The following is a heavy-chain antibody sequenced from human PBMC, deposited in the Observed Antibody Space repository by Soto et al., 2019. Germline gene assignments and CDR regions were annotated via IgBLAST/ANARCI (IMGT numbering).Heavy chain of an antibody. V-gene: IGHV5-51*01. CDR2: IYPGYSDT. CDR3: AREADDLSGSNSAFAI. CDR1: EYSFSSYR. J-gene: IGHJ3*02. D-gene: IGHD1-26*01. Sequence: GSEYSFSSYRIGWVRQRPGKGLEWMGIIYPGYSDTRYSPSFQGQVTILVDKSISTAYLQWSSLKASDTAMYYCAREADDLSGSNSAFAIWGQGTMVTVSS.